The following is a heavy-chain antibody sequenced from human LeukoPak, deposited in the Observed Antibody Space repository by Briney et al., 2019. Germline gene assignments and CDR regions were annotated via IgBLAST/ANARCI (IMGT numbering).Heavy chain of an antibody. Sequence: PGGSLRLSCAASGFTFSSYDMHWVRQAAGKGLEWASAIAIAGDTFYPGSVKDRFTISRENAKNSLYLQMNSLRDGDTAVYYCVRGGFGSSWSSFDYWGQGTLVTVSS. V-gene: IGHV3-13*04. J-gene: IGHJ4*02. D-gene: IGHD6-13*01. CDR1: GFTFSSYD. CDR3: VRGGFGSSWSSFDY. CDR2: IAIAGDT.